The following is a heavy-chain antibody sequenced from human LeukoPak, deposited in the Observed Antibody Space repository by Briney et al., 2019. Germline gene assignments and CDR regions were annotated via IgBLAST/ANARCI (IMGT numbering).Heavy chain of an antibody. CDR2: ISGSGGST. Sequence: GGSLRLSCSASGFTFSGFAMGWVRQAPGKGLEWVSSISGSGGSTYYADSVKGRFTISRDNSKNTLYLQMNSLRAEDTAVYYCAMGGSGSYFDYWGQGTLVTVSS. CDR1: GFTFSGFA. V-gene: IGHV3-23*01. CDR3: AMGGSGSYFDY. J-gene: IGHJ4*02. D-gene: IGHD3-10*01.